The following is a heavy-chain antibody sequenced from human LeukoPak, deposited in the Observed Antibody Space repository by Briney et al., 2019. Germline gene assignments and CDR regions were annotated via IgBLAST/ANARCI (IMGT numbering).Heavy chain of an antibody. J-gene: IGHJ4*02. Sequence: PGGSLRLSCAASGFTFDDYAMHWVRQAPGKGLEWVSGISWNSGSIGYADSVKGRFTISRDNAKNSLYLQMNSLRAEDTALYYCAKDGGRWELLQAVDYWGQGTLVTVSS. CDR2: ISWNSGSI. CDR3: AKDGGRWELLQAVDY. V-gene: IGHV3-9*01. CDR1: GFTFDDYA. D-gene: IGHD1-26*01.